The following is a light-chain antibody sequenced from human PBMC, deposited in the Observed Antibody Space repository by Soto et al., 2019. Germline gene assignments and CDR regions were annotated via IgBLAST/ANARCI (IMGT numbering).Light chain of an antibody. J-gene: IGKJ1*01. CDR2: AAS. CDR3: QQLKSYPQT. Sequence: DIVMSQSPDSLAVSLGERASIDCSSGQSFLYSSTNRNYLAWYQKKPGKAPKLLMYAASTLQSGVPSRFSGSGSGTEFTLTISSLQPEDFATYYCQQLKSYPQTFGQGTKVDI. V-gene: IGKV1-9*01. CDR1: QSFLYSSTNRNY.